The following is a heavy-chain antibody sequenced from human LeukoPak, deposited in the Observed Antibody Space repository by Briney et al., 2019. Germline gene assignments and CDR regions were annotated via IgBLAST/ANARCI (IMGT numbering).Heavy chain of an antibody. D-gene: IGHD4-17*01. Sequence: ASVKVSCKASGFTFTSYDINWVRQATGQGLEWMGWMNPNSGNTGYAQKFQGRVTMTRNTSISTAYMELSSLRSEDTAAYYCEGGVTTNHYYDMDVWGQGTTVTVSS. V-gene: IGHV1-8*02. CDR2: MNPNSGNT. CDR3: EGGVTTNHYYDMDV. CDR1: GFTFTSYD. J-gene: IGHJ6*02.